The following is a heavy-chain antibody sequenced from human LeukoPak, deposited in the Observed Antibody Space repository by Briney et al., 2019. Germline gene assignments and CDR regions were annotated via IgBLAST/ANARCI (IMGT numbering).Heavy chain of an antibody. CDR2: ISYDGSNK. CDR1: GFTFNSYA. Sequence: GRSLRLSCAASGFTFNSYAINRVRQAPGKGLEWVAFISYDGSNKYYADSVKGRFTISRDNSKNMLYLQMNSLRAEDTAVYYCARSSGPNSITVFGVVTPKFDYWGQGTLVTVSS. V-gene: IGHV3-30-3*01. CDR3: ARSSGPNSITVFGVVTPKFDY. D-gene: IGHD3-3*01. J-gene: IGHJ4*02.